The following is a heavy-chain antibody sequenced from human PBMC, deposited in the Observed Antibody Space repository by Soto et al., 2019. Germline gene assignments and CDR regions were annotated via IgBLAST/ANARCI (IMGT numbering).Heavy chain of an antibody. D-gene: IGHD3-22*01. V-gene: IGHV3-15*07. J-gene: IGHJ4*02. Sequence: EVQLVVSGGGLVKPGGSLRLSCAVSGFNVNNAWMNWVRQAPGKGLEWVGRIKSKNDGGTTDYAAPVKGRFTISRDDSKNTVYLQMDSLKSEDTAVYYCRSGYDYWGQGTLVTGSS. CDR2: IKSKNDGGTT. CDR3: RSGYDY. CDR1: GFNVNNAW.